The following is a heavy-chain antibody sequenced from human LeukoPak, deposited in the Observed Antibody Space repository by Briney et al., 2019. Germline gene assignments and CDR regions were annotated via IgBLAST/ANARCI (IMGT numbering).Heavy chain of an antibody. CDR3: ARAGAVVDNWFGP. J-gene: IGHJ5*02. V-gene: IGHV1-18*01. CDR2: ISGYNGKT. CDR1: GYTFNTYG. Sequence: AASVKVSCKASGYTFNTYGITWVRQAPGQGLEWMGWISGYNGKTKYAQKLQDRVTMTTDTSTTTAYMELRSLTSDDTAVYYCARAGAVVDNWFGPWGQGTLVTVSS. D-gene: IGHD2-15*01.